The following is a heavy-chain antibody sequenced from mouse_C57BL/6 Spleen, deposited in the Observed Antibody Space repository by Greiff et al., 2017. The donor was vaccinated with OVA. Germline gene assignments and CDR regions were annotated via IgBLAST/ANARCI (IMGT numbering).Heavy chain of an antibody. CDR2: IHPNSGST. J-gene: IGHJ1*03. CDR1: GYTFTSYW. CDR3: AKIYDYWYFDV. V-gene: IGHV1-64*01. Sequence: QVQLQQPGAELVKPGASVKLSCKASGYTFTSYWMHWVKQRPGPGLEWIGMIHPNSGSTNYNEKFKSKATLTVDKSSSTAYMQLSSLTSEDSAVYYCAKIYDYWYFDVWGTGTTVTVSS. D-gene: IGHD2-3*01.